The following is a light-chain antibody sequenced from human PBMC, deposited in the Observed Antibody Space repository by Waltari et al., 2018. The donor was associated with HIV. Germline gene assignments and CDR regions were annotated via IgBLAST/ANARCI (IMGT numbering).Light chain of an antibody. J-gene: IGLJ2*01. CDR1: SSDVGGYNY. CDR2: EVT. CDR3: SSYAGSNNLL. Sequence: ISCTGNSSDVGGYNYVSWYQQHPGKAPKLMIYEVTKRPSGVPDRFSGSKSGNTASLTVSGLQAEDEADYYCSSYAGSNNLLFGGGTKLTVL. V-gene: IGLV2-8*01.